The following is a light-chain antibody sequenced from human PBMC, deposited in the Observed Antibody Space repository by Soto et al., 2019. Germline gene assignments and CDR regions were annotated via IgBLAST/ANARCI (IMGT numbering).Light chain of an antibody. Sequence: QSALTQPASVSGSPGQSITTSFTGNSSVVGGYDYVSWYQHHPGKAPKLMIYDVSNRPSGVSNRFSGSKSGNTASLTISGLQAEDEADYYCSSYTSSSLYVFGTGTKVTVL. V-gene: IGLV2-14*03. CDR1: SSVVGGYDY. CDR2: DVS. J-gene: IGLJ1*01. CDR3: SSYTSSSLYV.